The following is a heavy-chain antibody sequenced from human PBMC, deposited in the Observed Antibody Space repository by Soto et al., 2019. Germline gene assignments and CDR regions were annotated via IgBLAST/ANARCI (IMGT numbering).Heavy chain of an antibody. Sequence: QVQLVQSGAEVKKPGASVKVSCKASGYTFTSYYMHWVRQAPGQGLEWMGIINPSGGSTSYAQKFQGRVTMTRDTSTSTVYMELSGLRSEDTAVYYCARESPLFPMVRGVIGRNWFNPWGQGTLVTVSS. J-gene: IGHJ5*02. CDR2: INPSGGST. D-gene: IGHD3-10*01. CDR3: ARESPLFPMVRGVIGRNWFNP. V-gene: IGHV1-46*03. CDR1: GYTFTSYY.